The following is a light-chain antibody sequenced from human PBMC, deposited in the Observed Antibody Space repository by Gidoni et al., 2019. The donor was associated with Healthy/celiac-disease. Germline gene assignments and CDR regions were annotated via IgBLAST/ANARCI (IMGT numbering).Light chain of an antibody. V-gene: IGKV3-11*01. CDR3: QQRSNWPRT. CDR1: QSVSSY. J-gene: IGKJ1*01. Sequence: NVLTQSPATLSLSPGERATLSCRASQSVSSYLAWYQQKPGQAPRLLIYDASNRATGIPARFSGSGSGTDFTLTISSLDPEDFAVYYCQQRSNWPRTFGQGTKVEIK. CDR2: DAS.